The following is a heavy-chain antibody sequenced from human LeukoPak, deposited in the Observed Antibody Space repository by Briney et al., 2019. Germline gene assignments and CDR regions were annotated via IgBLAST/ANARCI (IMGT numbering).Heavy chain of an antibody. Sequence: GGSLRLSCAASGFTFSSYGMHWVRQAPGKGLEWVAFIRYDGSNKYYADSVKGRFTISRDNSKNTLYLQMNSLRAEDTAVYYCARDGWEMATIGHFDYWGQGTLVTVSS. V-gene: IGHV3-30*02. CDR3: ARDGWEMATIGHFDY. D-gene: IGHD5-24*01. CDR1: GFTFSSYG. J-gene: IGHJ4*02. CDR2: IRYDGSNK.